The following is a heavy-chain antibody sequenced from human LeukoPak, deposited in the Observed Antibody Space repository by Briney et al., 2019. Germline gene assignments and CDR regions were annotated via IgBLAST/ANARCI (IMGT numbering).Heavy chain of an antibody. CDR1: GFTVSSNY. J-gene: IGHJ4*02. CDR3: AKLMASIAVIGNTDY. D-gene: IGHD6-19*01. V-gene: IGHV3-53*05. CDR2: IYSGGST. Sequence: PGGSLRLSCAASGFTVSSNYMSWVRQAPGKGLEWVSVIYSGGSTYYADSVKGRFTISRDNSKNTLYLQMNSLRAEDTAVYYCAKLMASIAVIGNTDYWGQGTLVTVSS.